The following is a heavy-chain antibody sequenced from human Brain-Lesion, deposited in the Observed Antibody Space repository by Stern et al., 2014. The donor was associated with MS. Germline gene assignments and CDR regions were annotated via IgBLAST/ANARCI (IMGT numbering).Heavy chain of an antibody. Sequence: QEQLMQSGAEVKKPGASVKVSCKVSGYTLTELSMHWVRQAPRKGLEWMGGFDPEDGETIYAQKFQGRVTMTEDTSTDTAYMELSSLRSEDTAVYYCATLSPGAGGNYYRHFDYWGQGTLVTVSS. CDR1: GYTLTELS. J-gene: IGHJ4*02. D-gene: IGHD1-26*01. V-gene: IGHV1-24*01. CDR3: ATLSPGAGGNYYRHFDY. CDR2: FDPEDGET.